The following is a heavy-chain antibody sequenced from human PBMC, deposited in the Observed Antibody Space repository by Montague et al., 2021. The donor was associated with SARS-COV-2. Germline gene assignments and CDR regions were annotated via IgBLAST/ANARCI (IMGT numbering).Heavy chain of an antibody. V-gene: IGHV4-34*01. D-gene: IGHD3-10*01. J-gene: IGHJ6*02. CDR3: ARAGYYGSGTSLGMDV. CDR2: ISHSGST. CDR1: GGSFSGYY. Sequence: SETLSLTCAVYGGSFSGYYWSWIRQPPGKGLEWTGEISHSGSTNYNPSLKSRVTISVDTSKNQFSLKLSSVTAADTAVYYCARAGYYGSGTSLGMDVWGQGTTVTVSS.